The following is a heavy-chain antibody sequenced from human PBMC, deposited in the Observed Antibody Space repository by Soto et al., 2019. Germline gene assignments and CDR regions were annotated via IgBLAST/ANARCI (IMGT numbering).Heavy chain of an antibody. Sequence: ASVKVSCKASGYTFTSYCISWVRQAPGQGLEWMGWISAYNGNTNYAQKLQGRVTMTTDTSTSTAYMELRSLRSDDTAVYYCARAGKDYGGNRGVHAFDIWGQGTMVTVSS. D-gene: IGHD2-15*01. J-gene: IGHJ3*02. V-gene: IGHV1-18*04. CDR1: GYTFTSYC. CDR3: ARAGKDYGGNRGVHAFDI. CDR2: ISAYNGNT.